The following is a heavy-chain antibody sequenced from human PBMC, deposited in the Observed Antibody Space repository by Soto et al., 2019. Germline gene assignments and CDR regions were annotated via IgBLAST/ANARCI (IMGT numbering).Heavy chain of an antibody. V-gene: IGHV4-59*12. J-gene: IGHJ4*02. Sequence: PSETLSLTCTVSAGSISSYYWSWIRQPPGKGLEWIGYIYYSGSTNYNPSLKSRVTISVDTSKNQFSLKLSSVTAADTAVYYCARLRPFTSSWYVFDYWGQGILVTVSS. D-gene: IGHD6-13*01. CDR3: ARLRPFTSSWYVFDY. CDR2: IYYSGST. CDR1: AGSISSYY.